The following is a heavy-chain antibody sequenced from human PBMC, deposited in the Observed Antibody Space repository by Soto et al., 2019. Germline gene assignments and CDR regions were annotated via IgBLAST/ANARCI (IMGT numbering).Heavy chain of an antibody. J-gene: IGHJ6*02. CDR3: AREKGLMVYARGCGMDV. Sequence: GASVKVSCKASGYTFTGYYMHWVRQAPGQGLEWMGWINPNSGGTNYAQKFQGRVTMTRDTSISTAYMELSRPRSDDTAVYYCAREKGLMVYARGCGMDVWGQGTTVTVSS. V-gene: IGHV1-2*02. D-gene: IGHD2-8*01. CDR2: INPNSGGT. CDR1: GYTFTGYY.